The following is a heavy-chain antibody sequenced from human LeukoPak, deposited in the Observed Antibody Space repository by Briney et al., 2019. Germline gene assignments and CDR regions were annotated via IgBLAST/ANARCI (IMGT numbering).Heavy chain of an antibody. CDR2: ISAYNGNT. Sequence: ASVKVSCKASGYTFTSYGISWVRQAPGQGLEWMGWISAYNGNTNYAQKLQGRVTMTTDTSTSTAYMELRSLRSEDTAVYYCARGEFDFYYYYMDVWGKGTTVTVSS. D-gene: IGHD3-10*01. V-gene: IGHV1-18*01. CDR1: GYTFTSYG. J-gene: IGHJ6*03. CDR3: ARGEFDFYYYYMDV.